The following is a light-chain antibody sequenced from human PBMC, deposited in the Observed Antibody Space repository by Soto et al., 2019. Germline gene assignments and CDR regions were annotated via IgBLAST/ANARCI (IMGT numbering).Light chain of an antibody. Sequence: QSALTQPASVSRSHGQSIPISCTGTSSDVGGYNYVSWYQHHPGKAPKLMIYDVSNRPSGVSNRFSGSKSGNTASLTISGLQPEDEADYYCSSYTTSNTRQIVFGTGTKVTVL. CDR1: SSDVGGYNY. CDR3: SSYTTSNTRQIV. V-gene: IGLV2-14*03. J-gene: IGLJ1*01. CDR2: DVS.